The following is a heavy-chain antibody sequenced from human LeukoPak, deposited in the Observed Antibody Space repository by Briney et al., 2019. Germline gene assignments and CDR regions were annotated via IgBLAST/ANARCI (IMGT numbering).Heavy chain of an antibody. J-gene: IGHJ6*03. V-gene: IGHV4-30-2*01. D-gene: IGHD5-18*01. Sequence: SETLSLTCTVSGGSISSGGYYWSWIRQPPGKGLEWIGYIYHSGSTYYNPSLKGRVTISVDRSKNQFSLKLSSVTAADTAVYYCARGIQLWLRNYYYYYMDVWGKGTTVTVSS. CDR2: IYHSGST. CDR1: GGSISSGGYY. CDR3: ARGIQLWLRNYYYYYMDV.